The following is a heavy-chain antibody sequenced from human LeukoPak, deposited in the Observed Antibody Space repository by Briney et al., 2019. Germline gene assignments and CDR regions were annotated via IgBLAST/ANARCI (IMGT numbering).Heavy chain of an antibody. J-gene: IGHJ4*02. CDR1: GGSISSSSYY. D-gene: IGHD1-14*01. V-gene: IGHV4-39*07. CDR3: ARAGNFRTAFDY. Sequence: SETLSLTCTVSGGSISSSSYYWGWIRQPPGKGLEWIGSIYYSGSTYYNPSLKSRVTISVDTSKNQFSLKLSSVTAADTAVYYCARAGNFRTAFDYWGQGTLVTVSS. CDR2: IYYSGST.